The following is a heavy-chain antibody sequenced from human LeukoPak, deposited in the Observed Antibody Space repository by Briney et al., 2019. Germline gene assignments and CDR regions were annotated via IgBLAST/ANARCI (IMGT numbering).Heavy chain of an antibody. CDR2: MNPKSGGT. J-gene: IGHJ3*02. CDR1: GFSFTHYY. D-gene: IGHD3-3*01. Sequence: SVTVTCMPCGFSFTHYYIHGLRQAPAQGLEGMGWMNPKSGGTKYAQKFQDWVTMTRDLSVNTAYLELSGPKSDDTAVYYCARETNDDFWSGYSAFDIWGQGTVVIVSP. CDR3: ARETNDDFWSGYSAFDI. V-gene: IGHV1-2*04.